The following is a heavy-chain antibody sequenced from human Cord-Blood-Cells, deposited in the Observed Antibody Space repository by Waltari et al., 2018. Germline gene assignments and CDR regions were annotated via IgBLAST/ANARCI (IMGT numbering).Heavy chain of an antibody. Sequence: QVQLVESGGGVVQPGRSMRLSCAASGFTFSSYGMHWVRQATGKVLDGVAVISYDGSNKYYADSVKGRFTISRDNSKNTLYLQMNSLRAEDTAVYYCAKAPYGFWSGYPYFDYWGQGTLVTVSS. CDR3: AKAPYGFWSGYPYFDY. D-gene: IGHD3-3*01. CDR2: ISYDGSNK. V-gene: IGHV3-30*18. J-gene: IGHJ4*02. CDR1: GFTFSSYG.